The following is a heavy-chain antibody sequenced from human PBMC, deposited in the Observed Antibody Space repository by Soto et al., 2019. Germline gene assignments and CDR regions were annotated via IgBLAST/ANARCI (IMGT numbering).Heavy chain of an antibody. CDR2: INPSSGTT. D-gene: IGHD6-25*01. CDR3: ARDIQTDGTAAGRMDAMDV. J-gene: IGHJ6*02. V-gene: IGHV1-46*01. Sequence: WVRQANGQGLEWMGVINPSSGTTRYAEKFQGRVTMTRDTSSSTLYMELSSLRSEDTTVYYCARDIQTDGTAAGRMDAMDVWGQRTTVPV.